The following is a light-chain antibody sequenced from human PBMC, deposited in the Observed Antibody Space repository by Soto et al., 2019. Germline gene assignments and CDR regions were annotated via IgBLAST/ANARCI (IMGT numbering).Light chain of an antibody. CDR3: QQFKSFPPIT. CDR2: DAS. Sequence: AIQLTQSPSSLSASVGDKVIITCRAGQDIKSGLAWYQQKPGKPPKLLIYDASTLQSGVPSRFSGSGSGTDFTLTVSSLQPEDFATYYCQQFKSFPPITFGQGTRLEI. J-gene: IGKJ5*01. V-gene: IGKV1-13*02. CDR1: QDIKSG.